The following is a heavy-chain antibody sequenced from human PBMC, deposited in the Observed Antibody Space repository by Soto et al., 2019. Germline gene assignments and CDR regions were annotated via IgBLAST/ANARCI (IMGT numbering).Heavy chain of an antibody. CDR2: IKQGGSEK. CDR3: ARDSIAARLNAFDI. J-gene: IGHJ3*02. V-gene: IGHV3-7*03. D-gene: IGHD6-6*01. Sequence: GGSLRLSCAASGFTFSSYWMSWVRQAPGKGLEWVANIKQGGSEKNYVDSLKGRFTISRDNAKNSLYLQLNSLRAEDTAVYYCARDSIAARLNAFDIWGQGTMVTVSS. CDR1: GFTFSSYW.